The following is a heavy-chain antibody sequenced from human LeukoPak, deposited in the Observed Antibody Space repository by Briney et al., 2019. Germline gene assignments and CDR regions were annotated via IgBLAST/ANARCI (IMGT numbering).Heavy chain of an antibody. V-gene: IGHV4-31*03. CDR2: IYYSGST. J-gene: IGHJ4*02. D-gene: IGHD4-17*01. CDR1: GASISSGGYY. Sequence: SQTLSLTCTVSGASISSGGYYWSWIRQQPGKGLEWIGHIYYSGSTYYNPSLQSRVTISVDTSKNQFSLKLSSVTAADTAVYYCARGGTVGDSVGYWGQGTLVTVSS. CDR3: ARGGTVGDSVGY.